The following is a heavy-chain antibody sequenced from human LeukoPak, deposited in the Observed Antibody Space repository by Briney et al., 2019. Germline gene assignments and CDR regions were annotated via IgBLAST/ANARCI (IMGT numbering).Heavy chain of an antibody. Sequence: SETLSLTCSVSGASISGYYWTWIRQPAGRGLEWIGRIYSTGSTKYNPSLKSRVIMSVDASKNQFSLNLTSVTAADKAVYYCARSCRILDIVATIRARLGGNGFDIWGQGTMVTVSS. J-gene: IGHJ3*02. V-gene: IGHV4-4*07. CDR3: ARSCRILDIVATIRARLGGNGFDI. D-gene: IGHD5-12*01. CDR1: GASISGYY. CDR2: IYSTGST.